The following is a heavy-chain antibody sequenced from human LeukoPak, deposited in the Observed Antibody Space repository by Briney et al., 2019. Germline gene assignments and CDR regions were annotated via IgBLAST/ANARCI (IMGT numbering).Heavy chain of an antibody. D-gene: IGHD2-8*01. CDR3: AKGHTYGMI. CDR1: GFTFSDYY. CDR2: ISGSGTTM. V-gene: IGHV3-11*01. J-gene: IGHJ4*02. Sequence: GGSLRLSCAASGFTFSDYYRSWIRQTPGKGPEWVSYISGSGTTMEYAKSVKGRFTISRDNAKDSLYLQMNSLEAEDTAVDYCAKGHTYGMIWGQGTLVSVSS.